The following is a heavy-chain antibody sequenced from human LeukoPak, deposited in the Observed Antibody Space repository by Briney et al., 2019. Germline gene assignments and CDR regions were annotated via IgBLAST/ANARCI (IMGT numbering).Heavy chain of an antibody. D-gene: IGHD2/OR15-2a*01. Sequence: PGGSLRLSCAASGFTFDIYGMNWVRQAPGKGLEWVSFITGGSNTIYYADSVKGRFTISRDNAKNTLYPQMNSLRAEDTAVYYCARFSRGNPDYWGQGTLVTVSS. V-gene: IGHV3-48*04. CDR1: GFTFDIYG. CDR2: ITGGSNTI. CDR3: ARFSRGNPDY. J-gene: IGHJ4*02.